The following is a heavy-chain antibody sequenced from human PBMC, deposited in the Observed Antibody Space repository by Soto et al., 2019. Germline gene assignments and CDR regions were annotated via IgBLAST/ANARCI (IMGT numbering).Heavy chain of an antibody. CDR3: ASLRGGSTNYFDP. J-gene: IGHJ5*02. D-gene: IGHD2-15*01. V-gene: IGHV4-31*03. Sequence: SETLSLTCTVSGGSISSANYYWSWIRQHPGKGLEWIGYIYYSGSTYYNPSLKSRVTMSVDTPKNQFSLKLSSVTAADTAVYYCASLRGGSTNYFDPWGQGTLVTVSS. CDR1: GGSISSANYY. CDR2: IYYSGST.